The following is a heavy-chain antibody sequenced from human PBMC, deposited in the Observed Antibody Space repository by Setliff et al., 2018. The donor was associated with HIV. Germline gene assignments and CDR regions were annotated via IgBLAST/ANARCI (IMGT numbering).Heavy chain of an antibody. CDR1: GGSFSGYY. D-gene: IGHD3-3*01. J-gene: IGHJ3*02. CDR3: ARVREGFLPYDAFEI. Sequence: KSSETLSLTCAVYGGSFSGYYWSWIRQPPGKGLEWLGEIHSSGNTNYSPSLKGRVTISVDTPKNQYSLNLKSVTAADTAVYYCARVREGFLPYDAFEIWGQGTMVTVSS. CDR2: IHSSGNT. V-gene: IGHV4-34*01.